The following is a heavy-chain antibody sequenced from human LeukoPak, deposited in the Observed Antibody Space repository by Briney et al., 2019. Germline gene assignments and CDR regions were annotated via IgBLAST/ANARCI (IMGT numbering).Heavy chain of an antibody. CDR1: GFTFSSYA. CDR3: AKDHDHDYVWGSYRYLYAFDI. Sequence: GGSLRLSCAASGFTFSSYAMSWVRQAPGKGLEWVSAISGSGVSTYYADSVKGRFTISRDNSKNTLYLQMNSLRAEDTAVYYCAKDHDHDYVWGSYRYLYAFDIWGQGTMVTVSS. D-gene: IGHD3-16*02. CDR2: ISGSGVST. V-gene: IGHV3-23*01. J-gene: IGHJ3*02.